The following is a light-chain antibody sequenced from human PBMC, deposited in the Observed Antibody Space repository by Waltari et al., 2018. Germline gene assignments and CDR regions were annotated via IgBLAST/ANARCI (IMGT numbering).Light chain of an antibody. Sequence: SSELTQDPAVSVALGQTVRITCQGDSLRIFSASWYQQKPEQALILGIHNYNNRPSGPPARFACSCSGTTASLTPTAHQAEDAADYYCHPRDTSDNHLFGGATKLTVL. CDR2: NYN. CDR3: HPRDTSDNHL. CDR1: SLRIFS. J-gene: IGLJ2*01. V-gene: IGLV3-19*01.